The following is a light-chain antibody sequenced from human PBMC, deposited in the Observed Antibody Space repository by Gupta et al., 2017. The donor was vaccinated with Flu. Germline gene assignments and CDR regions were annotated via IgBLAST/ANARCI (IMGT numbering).Light chain of an antibody. CDR1: SGSIDSNY. CDR3: QSYDSNHLV. V-gene: IGLV6-57*03. CDR2: DDD. J-gene: IGLJ3*02. Sequence: NFMLTQPHSVSESPGKTVTISCTRSSGSIDSNYVQWYQQRPGSAPTSVIYDDDQRPSGVPDRFSGSLDSSSNSASPTISGLKTEDEADYYCQSYDSNHLVFGGGTKLTVL.